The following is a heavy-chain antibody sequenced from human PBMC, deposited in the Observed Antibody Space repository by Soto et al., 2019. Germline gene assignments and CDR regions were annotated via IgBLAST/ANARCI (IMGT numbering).Heavy chain of an antibody. CDR3: AADKRATYVLVMDV. V-gene: IGHV1-18*01. J-gene: IGHJ6*02. CDR2: ISAYNYNT. Sequence: ASVKVSCKASGYTFHNYGVNWVRQAPGHGLEWMGRISAYNYNTHYAQNFEGRVTMTTDTSTSTAYMELSSLRSEDTAVYYCAADKRATYVLVMDVWGQGTTVTVSS. D-gene: IGHD3-10*02. CDR1: GYTFHNYG.